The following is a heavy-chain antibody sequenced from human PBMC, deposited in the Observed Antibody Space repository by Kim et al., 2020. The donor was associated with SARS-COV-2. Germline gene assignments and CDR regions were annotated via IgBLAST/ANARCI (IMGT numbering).Heavy chain of an antibody. CDR1: GISSIEVYY. J-gene: IGHJ5*02. CDR2: VYYRGTT. CDR3: ARTYAAYSSGFDH. Sequence: SETLSLTCTVSGISSIEVYYWHWIRQPPGKGLEWIGYVYYRGTTKYSPSLKSRLTISLDNSKSQVSLTLNSVIAADTATYYCARTYAAYSSGFDHWGPGALVAVS. D-gene: IGHD3-22*01. V-gene: IGHV4-59*13.